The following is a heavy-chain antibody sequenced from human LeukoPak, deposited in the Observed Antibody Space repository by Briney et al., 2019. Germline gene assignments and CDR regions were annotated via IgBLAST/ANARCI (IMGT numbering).Heavy chain of an antibody. J-gene: IGHJ3*02. CDR2: ISGSGGST. V-gene: IGHV3-23*01. CDR1: GFTFSSYA. D-gene: IGHD3-9*01. CDR3: AKDPYYDILTGYLVRPLGSNDASDI. Sequence: GGSLRLSCAASGFTFSSYAMSWVRQAPGKGLEWVSAISGSGGSTFYADSVKGRFTISRDNSKNTLYLQMNSLRAEDTAVYYCAKDPYYDILTGYLVRPLGSNDASDIWGQGTMVTVSS.